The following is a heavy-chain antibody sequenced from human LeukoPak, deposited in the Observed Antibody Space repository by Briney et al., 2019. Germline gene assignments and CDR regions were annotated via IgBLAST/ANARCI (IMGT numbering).Heavy chain of an antibody. CDR3: ARDGSSSWSFRNPLFWFDP. CDR2: MNPNSGNT. D-gene: IGHD6-13*01. CDR1: GYTFTSYD. Sequence: WASVKVSCKASGYTFTSYDINWVRQATGQGLEWMGWMNPNSGNTGYAQKFQGRVTMTRNTSISTAYMELSSLRSEDTAVYYCARDGSSSWSFRNPLFWFDPWGQGTLVTVSS. J-gene: IGHJ5*02. V-gene: IGHV1-8*01.